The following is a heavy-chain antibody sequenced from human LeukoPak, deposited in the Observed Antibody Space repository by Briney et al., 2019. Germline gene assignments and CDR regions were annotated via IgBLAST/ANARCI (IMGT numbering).Heavy chain of an antibody. CDR2: IYYSGST. J-gene: IGHJ4*02. D-gene: IGHD5-12*01. CDR1: GGSISSGDYY. V-gene: IGHV4-30-4*01. Sequence: SQTLSLTCTVSGGSISSGDYYWSWIRQPPGKGLEWIGYIYYSGSTYYNPSLKSRVTISVDTSKNQFSLKLSSVTAADTAVYYCARELLLRGVATIIDYWGQGTLVTVSS. CDR3: ARELLLRGVATIIDY.